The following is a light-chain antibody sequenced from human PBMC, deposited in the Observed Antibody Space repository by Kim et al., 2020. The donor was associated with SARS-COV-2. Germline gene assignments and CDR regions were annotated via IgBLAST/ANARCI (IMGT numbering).Light chain of an antibody. V-gene: IGKV3-20*01. CDR1: QRVSS. Sequence: EIVLTQSPDTLSLSPGERATLSCRASQRVSSIAWYQQKPGQAPSLLIYGAFTRATGIPDRFSGSGSGTDFTLTISRLEPEDFAVYFCQQHGSSPITFGQGTRLEIK. CDR2: GAF. J-gene: IGKJ5*01. CDR3: QQHGSSPIT.